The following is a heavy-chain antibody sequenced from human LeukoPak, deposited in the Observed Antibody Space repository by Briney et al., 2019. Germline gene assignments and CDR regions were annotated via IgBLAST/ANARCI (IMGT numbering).Heavy chain of an antibody. CDR2: MNPNSGNT. D-gene: IGHD6-13*01. V-gene: IGHV1-8*01. J-gene: IGHJ5*02. CDR1: GYTFTSYD. Sequence: ASVKVSCKASGYTFTSYDINWVRQATGQGLEWMGWMNPNSGNTGYAQKFQGRVTMTRNTSISTAYMELSSLRSEDTAVYYCARDNIAAAGTLWFDPWGQGTLVTVSS. CDR3: ARDNIAAAGTLWFDP.